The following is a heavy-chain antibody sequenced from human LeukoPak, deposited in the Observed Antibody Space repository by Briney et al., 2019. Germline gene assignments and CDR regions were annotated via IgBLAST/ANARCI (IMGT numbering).Heavy chain of an antibody. CDR1: GGSFSGYY. CDR2: INHSGST. CDR3: ARGGNGLRARFDY. Sequence: SETLSLTCAVYGGSFSGYYWSWIRQPPGKGLEWIGEINHSGSTNYNPSLKSRVTISVDTSKNQFSLKLSSVTAADTAVYYCARGGNGLRARFDYWGQGTLATVSS. J-gene: IGHJ4*02. D-gene: IGHD5/OR15-5a*01. V-gene: IGHV4-34*01.